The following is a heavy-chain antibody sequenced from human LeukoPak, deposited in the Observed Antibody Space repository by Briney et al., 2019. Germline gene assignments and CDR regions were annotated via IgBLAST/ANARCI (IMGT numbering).Heavy chain of an antibody. D-gene: IGHD2-2*01. J-gene: IGHJ4*02. V-gene: IGHV3-30-3*01. CDR2: ISYDGSNK. Sequence: GGSLRLSCAASGFTFSSYAMHWVRQAPGKGLEWVAVISYDGSNKYYADSVKGRFTISRDNSKNTLNLQMNSLRPEDTAIYYCARDIRACSSTSCYQGDYWGQGTLVTVSS. CDR1: GFTFSSYA. CDR3: ARDIRACSSTSCYQGDY.